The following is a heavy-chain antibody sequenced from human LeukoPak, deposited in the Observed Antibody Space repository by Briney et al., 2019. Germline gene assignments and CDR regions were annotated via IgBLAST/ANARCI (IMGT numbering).Heavy chain of an antibody. CDR3: ARTVPAAFVYFDF. V-gene: IGHV4-59*01. Sequence: SETLSLTCTVSGGSISSYYWSWIRQSPGKGLEWIGYISYSGSTNYNPSLKSRVTVSADTSKNQFSLKLSSVTAADTAVYYCARTVPAAFVYFDFWGQGALVTVSS. D-gene: IGHD2-2*01. CDR1: GGSISSYY. CDR2: ISYSGST. J-gene: IGHJ4*02.